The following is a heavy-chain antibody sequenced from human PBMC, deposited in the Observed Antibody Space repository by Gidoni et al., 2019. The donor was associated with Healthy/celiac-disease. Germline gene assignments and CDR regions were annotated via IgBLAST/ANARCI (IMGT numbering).Heavy chain of an antibody. D-gene: IGHD3-9*01. CDR2: ISSNGGST. CDR1: GFTFRSYA. J-gene: IGHJ6*02. CDR3: ARARDDILTRNGMDV. V-gene: IGHV3-64*01. Sequence: EVQLVESGGGLVLPGGSLSLSCAASGFTFRSYAMHWVRPAPGKGLEYVSAISSNGGSTYYANSVKGRFTISRDNSKNTLYLQMGSLRAEDMAVYYCARARDDILTRNGMDVWGQGTTVTVSS.